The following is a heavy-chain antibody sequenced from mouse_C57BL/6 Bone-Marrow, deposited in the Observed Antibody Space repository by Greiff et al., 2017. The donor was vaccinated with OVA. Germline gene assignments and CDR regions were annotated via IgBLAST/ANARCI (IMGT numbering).Heavy chain of an antibody. CDR3: ARYYDDYEAWFAY. Sequence: QVQLQQSGAELAKPGASVKLSCKASGYTFTSYWMHWVKQRPGQGLEWIGYINPSSGYTKYNQKFKDKATLTADKSSSTAYMQLSSLTYEDSAVYYCARYYDDYEAWFAYWGQGTLVTVSA. CDR2: INPSSGYT. J-gene: IGHJ3*01. CDR1: GYTFTSYW. V-gene: IGHV1-7*01. D-gene: IGHD2-4*01.